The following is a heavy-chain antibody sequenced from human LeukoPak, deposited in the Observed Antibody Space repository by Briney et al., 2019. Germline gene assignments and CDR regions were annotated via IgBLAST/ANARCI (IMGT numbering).Heavy chain of an antibody. CDR1: GFTFSSYS. V-gene: IGHV3-21*01. Sequence: GGSLRLSCAASGFTFSSYSMNWVRQAPGKGLEWVSSISSSSSYIYYADSVKGRFTISRDNAKNSLYLQMNSLRAEDTAVYYCARAGCSSTSCYRPPNGAFDIWGQGTMVTVSS. CDR2: ISSSSSYI. CDR3: ARAGCSSTSCYRPPNGAFDI. J-gene: IGHJ3*02. D-gene: IGHD2-2*02.